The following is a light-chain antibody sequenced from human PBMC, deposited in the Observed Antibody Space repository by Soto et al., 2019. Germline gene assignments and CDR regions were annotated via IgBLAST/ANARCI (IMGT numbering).Light chain of an antibody. J-gene: IGKJ2*01. CDR1: QSVSSSY. Sequence: EIVLTQSPGTLSLSPGERATLSGRASQSVSSSYLAWYQQKPGQAPRLLIYGASSSATGIPDRFSGSGSGTDFTLTISRLEPEAFAVYYCQQYGSSPPNTFGQGTKLEIK. CDR3: QQYGSSPPNT. CDR2: GAS. V-gene: IGKV3-20*01.